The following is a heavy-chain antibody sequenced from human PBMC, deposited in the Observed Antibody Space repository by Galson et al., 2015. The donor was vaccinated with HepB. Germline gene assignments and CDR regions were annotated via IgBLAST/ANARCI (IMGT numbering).Heavy chain of an antibody. J-gene: IGHJ5*02. D-gene: IGHD6-25*01. V-gene: IGHV3-11*01. CDR2: FSDSGSII. Sequence: LRLSCAASGVSGVTFSDYYMSWIRQAPGKGLEWVSYFSDSGSIIYYADSVKGRFTISRDNAKNSLYLQMNSLRVEDTAVYYCARAALGWFDPWGQGTLVTVSS. CDR1: GVSGVTFSDYY. CDR3: ARAALGWFDP.